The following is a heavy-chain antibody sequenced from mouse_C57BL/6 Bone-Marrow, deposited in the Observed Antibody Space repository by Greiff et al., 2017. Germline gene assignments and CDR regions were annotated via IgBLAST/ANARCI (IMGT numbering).Heavy chain of an antibody. D-gene: IGHD2-1*01. CDR1: GYSITSGYY. J-gene: IGHJ2*01. CDR2: ISYDGSN. CDR3: ARALLCSFDY. Sequence: EVQLVESGPGLVKPSQSLSLTCSVTGYSITSGYYWNWIRQFPGNKMEWMGYISYDGSNNYNPSLKNRISFTRTTSTNQVFLKLNSLTTEDTSTYYCARALLCSFDYWGQGTTLTVSS. V-gene: IGHV3-6*01.